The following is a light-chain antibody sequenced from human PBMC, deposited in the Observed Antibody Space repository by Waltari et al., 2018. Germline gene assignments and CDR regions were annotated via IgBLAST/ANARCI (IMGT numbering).Light chain of an antibody. CDR2: DVT. J-gene: IGLJ3*02. CDR3: SSYTTSSTLV. V-gene: IGLV2-14*01. CDR1: SSDVGSYNY. Sequence: QSALTQPASVSGSPGQSLTISCSGPSSDVGSYNYVSWYQQHPGKAPKLIIYDVTKRPSGVSNRFSGSKSGNTASLTISGLQAEDEADYYCSSYTTSSTLVFGGGTKLTVL.